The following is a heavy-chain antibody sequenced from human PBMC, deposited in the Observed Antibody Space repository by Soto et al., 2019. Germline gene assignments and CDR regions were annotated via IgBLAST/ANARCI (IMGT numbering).Heavy chain of an antibody. V-gene: IGHV4-59*01. CDR3: ARDCGGDCAYNWFDP. D-gene: IGHD2-21*02. Sequence: LSLTCTVSGGSLSSYYWSWIRQPPGKGLEWIGYIYYSGSTNYNPSLKSRVTISVDTSKNQFSLKLSSVTAADTAVYYCARDCGGDCAYNWFDPWGQGTLVTVSS. CDR1: GGSLSSYY. J-gene: IGHJ5*02. CDR2: IYYSGST.